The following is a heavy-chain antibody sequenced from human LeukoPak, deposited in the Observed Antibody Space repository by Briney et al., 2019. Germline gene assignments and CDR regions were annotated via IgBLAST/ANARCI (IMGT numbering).Heavy chain of an antibody. CDR1: GGSFSGYY. D-gene: IGHD7-27*01. CDR2: INHSGST. J-gene: IGHJ4*02. V-gene: IGHV4-34*01. CDR3: ARDGTGDVY. Sequence: SETLSPXCAVYGGSFSGYYWSWIRQPPGKGLEWIGEINHSGSTNYNPSLKSRVTISVDTSKNQFSLKLSSVTAADTAVYYCARDGTGDVYWGQGTLVTVSS.